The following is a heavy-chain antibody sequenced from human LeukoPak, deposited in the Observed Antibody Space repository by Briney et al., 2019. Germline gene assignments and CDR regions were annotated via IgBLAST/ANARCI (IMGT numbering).Heavy chain of an antibody. V-gene: IGHV4-59*01. Sequence: SETLSLTCTVSGGSMSSYYWSWIRQSPGKGLEWIGYIYYSGSTSYNPSLKSRVTISVDTSKNQFSLKLSSVTAVDTAVYYCARGPVGGATYYDGDAFDIWGQGTMVTVSS. J-gene: IGHJ3*02. CDR3: ARGPVGGATYYDGDAFDI. CDR2: IYYSGST. D-gene: IGHD1-26*01. CDR1: GGSMSSYY.